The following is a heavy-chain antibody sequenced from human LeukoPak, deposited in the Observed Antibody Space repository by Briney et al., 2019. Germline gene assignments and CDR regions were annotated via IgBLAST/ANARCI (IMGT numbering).Heavy chain of an antibody. CDR3: AKGLRWFGDFYFNFFDY. Sequence: PGGSLRLSCAASGFNFMTYGMHWVRQAPGKGLEWVAFISYDGGKRFFGESVKGRFTIARDNSENTVSLQMNTLKTEDTAVYYCAKGLRWFGDFYFNFFDYWGRESWSPFPQ. J-gene: IGHJ4*02. CDR1: GFNFMTYG. D-gene: IGHD3-10*01. CDR2: ISYDGGKR. V-gene: IGHV3-30*18.